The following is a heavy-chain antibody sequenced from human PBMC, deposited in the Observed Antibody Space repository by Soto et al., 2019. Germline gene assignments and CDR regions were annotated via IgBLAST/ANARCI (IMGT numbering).Heavy chain of an antibody. CDR1: GGSISSSSYY. J-gene: IGHJ4*02. Sequence: TSETLSLTCTVSGGSISSSSYYWGWIRQPPGKGLEWIGSIYYSGSTYYNPSLKSRVTISVDTSKNQFSLKLSSVTAADTAVYYCAITSYGDYSRFDYWGQGTLVTVSS. D-gene: IGHD4-17*01. V-gene: IGHV4-39*01. CDR3: AITSYGDYSRFDY. CDR2: IYYSGST.